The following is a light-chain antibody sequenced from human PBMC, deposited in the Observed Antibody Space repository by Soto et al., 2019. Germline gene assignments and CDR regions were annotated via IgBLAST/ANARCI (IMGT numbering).Light chain of an antibody. CDR2: LNSDGSH. J-gene: IGLJ3*02. CDR1: SGHSSYA. Sequence: QAVVTQSPSASASLGASVKLTCTLSSGHSSYAIAWHQQQPEKGPRFLMYLNSDGSHSKGDGIPDRFSGSSSGAERYLTISSLQSEDEADYYCQTGGTGPVVGGGTKVTVL. CDR3: QTGGTGPV. V-gene: IGLV4-69*02.